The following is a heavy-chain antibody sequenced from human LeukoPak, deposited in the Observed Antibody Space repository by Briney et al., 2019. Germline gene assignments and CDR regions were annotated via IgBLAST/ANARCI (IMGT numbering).Heavy chain of an antibody. J-gene: IGHJ4*02. CDR3: TSAAGSEGDY. Sequence: VGSLRLSSAASGFTFSSDEMNSVREASRKGRGWVGRVRIKANSYATAYVASVKGRFIISRDDSKNTAYLQMNSLKTEDTAVYYCTSAAGSEGDYWGQGTLVTVSS. V-gene: IGHV3-73*01. CDR2: VRIKANSYAT. CDR1: GFTFSSDE. D-gene: IGHD6-13*01.